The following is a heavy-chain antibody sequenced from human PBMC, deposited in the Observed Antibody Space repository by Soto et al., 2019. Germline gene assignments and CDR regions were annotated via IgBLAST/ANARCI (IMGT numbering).Heavy chain of an antibody. V-gene: IGHV2-26*01. Sequence: QGTLKESGPVLVNPTEPLTLTCTVSGFSLSNARMGVSWIRQPPGKALEWLAHIFSNDENSYTTTLKTRLTISKDTSTSQVVLTMTNMEPVDKATCYGARIGRIAGAGRGGDFDYRGQGTLVTVCS. D-gene: IGHD6-13*01. J-gene: IGHJ4*02. CDR1: GFSLSNARMG. CDR3: ARIGRIAGAGRGGDFDY. CDR2: IFSNDEN.